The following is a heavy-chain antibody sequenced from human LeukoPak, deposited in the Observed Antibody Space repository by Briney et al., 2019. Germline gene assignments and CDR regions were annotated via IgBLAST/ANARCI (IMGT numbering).Heavy chain of an antibody. CDR1: GYSFTSYW. V-gene: IGHV5-51*01. J-gene: IGHJ4*01. D-gene: IGHD3-16*02. CDR3: ARSIRNYDYVWGSYRHFDY. Sequence: GESLKISCKGSGYSFTSYWIGWVRQMPGKGLEWMGIIYPGDSDTRYSPSFQGQVTISADKSISTAYLQWSSLKASDTAMYYFARSIRNYDYVWGSYRHFDYWGDGTQVTVSS. CDR2: IYPGDSDT.